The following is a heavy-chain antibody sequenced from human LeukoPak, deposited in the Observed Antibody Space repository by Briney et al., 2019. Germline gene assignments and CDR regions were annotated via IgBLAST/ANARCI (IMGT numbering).Heavy chain of an antibody. D-gene: IGHD6-13*01. CDR3: ARDHSSSCQLFDY. J-gene: IGHJ4*02. CDR2: RSAYNGNT. Sequence: GASVKVSCKASGYTFTNYGITWVRQAPGQGLEWMGWRSAYNGNTKYAQTFQGRVTMTTDTSTSTAYMELRSLRSDDTAVYYCARDHSSSCQLFDYWGQGTLVTVSS. V-gene: IGHV1-18*01. CDR1: GYTFTNYG.